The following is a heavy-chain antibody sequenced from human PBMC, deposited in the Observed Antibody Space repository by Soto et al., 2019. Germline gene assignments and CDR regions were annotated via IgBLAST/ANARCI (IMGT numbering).Heavy chain of an antibody. CDR1: GGSISSSSYY. Sequence: TSETLSLTCTVSGGSISSSSYYWGWIRQPPGKGLEWIGSFSYSGSTYYNPSLDSRVTISVDTSRNQFSLKLSSVTAADTAVYYCARHVGVVTMYFYYGLDVWGQGTTVTVSS. CDR2: FSYSGST. CDR3: ARHVGVVTMYFYYGLDV. D-gene: IGHD2-21*02. V-gene: IGHV4-39*01. J-gene: IGHJ6*02.